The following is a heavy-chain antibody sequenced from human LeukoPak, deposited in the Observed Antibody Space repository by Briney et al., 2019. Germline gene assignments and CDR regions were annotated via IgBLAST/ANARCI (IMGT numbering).Heavy chain of an antibody. CDR3: ARDLKGYSIDV. Sequence: PSETLSLTCTISGGSLSTYHWTWIRQSPGKGLEWIGYIYHRGSKNYNPSLKSRVTFLEDTSKNQFSMNLRSVTAADTAVYYCARDLKGYSIDVWGRGIAVTVSS. CDR2: IYHRGSK. V-gene: IGHV4-59*12. CDR1: GGSLSTYH. J-gene: IGHJ6*04.